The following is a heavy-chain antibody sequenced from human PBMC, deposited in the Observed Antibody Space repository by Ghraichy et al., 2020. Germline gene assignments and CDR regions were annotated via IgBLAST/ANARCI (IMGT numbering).Heavy chain of an antibody. Sequence: GESLNISCAASGFTFSSYEMNWVRQAPGKGLEWVSYITNSGSIKYYADSVKGRFTISRDNAKNSLYLQMNSLRAEDTAVYYCARDGMATSRYYYGMDVWGRGATVTVSS. CDR1: GFTFSSYE. V-gene: IGHV3-48*03. CDR3: ARDGMATSRYYYGMDV. J-gene: IGHJ6*02. CDR2: ITNSGSIK. D-gene: IGHD5-12*01.